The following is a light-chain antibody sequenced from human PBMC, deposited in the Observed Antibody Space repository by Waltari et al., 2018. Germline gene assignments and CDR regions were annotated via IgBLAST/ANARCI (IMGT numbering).Light chain of an antibody. Sequence: EIVLTQSPGTLSLSPGDSATLSCRASQSVSRALAWYQQKPGQAPRLLIYGASNRATGIPDRFSGSGSGTDFSLTISSLEPEDFAVYYCQHYLRLPATFGQGTKVEIK. J-gene: IGKJ1*01. V-gene: IGKV3-20*01. CDR1: QSVSRA. CDR2: GAS. CDR3: QHYLRLPAT.